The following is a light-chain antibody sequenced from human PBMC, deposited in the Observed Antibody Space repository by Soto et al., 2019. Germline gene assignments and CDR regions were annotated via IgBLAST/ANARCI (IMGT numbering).Light chain of an antibody. CDR1: QSVSSSY. CDR2: GAS. V-gene: IGKV3-20*01. CDR3: QQYGSSPPGLT. Sequence: EIVLTQSPGTLSLSPGERATLSCRASQSVSSSYLAWYQQKPGQAPRLLIYGASSRATGIADRFSGSGSGTDFTLTISILEPEDFAVYYCQQYGSSPPGLTFGGGTKVEIK. J-gene: IGKJ4*01.